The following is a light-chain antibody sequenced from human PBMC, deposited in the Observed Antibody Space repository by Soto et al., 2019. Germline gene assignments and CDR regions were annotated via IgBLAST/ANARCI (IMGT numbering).Light chain of an antibody. CDR2: DNN. Sequence: QSVLTQPPSVSAAPGQKVTISCSGSSSNIGNNYVSWYQQLPGTAPKLLIYDNNKRPSGIPDRFSGSKSGTSATLGITGLQTGDEADYYRGTWDSSLSAGNYVFGTGTKVTVL. CDR3: GTWDSSLSAGNYV. CDR1: SSNIGNNY. V-gene: IGLV1-51*01. J-gene: IGLJ1*01.